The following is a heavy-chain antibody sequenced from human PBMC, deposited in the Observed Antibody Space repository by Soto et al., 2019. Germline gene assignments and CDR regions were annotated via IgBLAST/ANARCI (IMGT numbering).Heavy chain of an antibody. CDR1: GYTFTGYY. V-gene: IGHV1-2*04. J-gene: IGHJ5*02. CDR2: INPNSGGT. Sequence: ASVKVSCKASGYTFTGYYMHWVRQAPGQGLEWMGWINPNSGGTNYAQKFQGWVTMTRDTSISTAYVELSRLRSDDTAVYYCARDMHAGFTHYFDPWGQGTLVTVSS. CDR3: ARDMHAGFTHYFDP. D-gene: IGHD1-26*01.